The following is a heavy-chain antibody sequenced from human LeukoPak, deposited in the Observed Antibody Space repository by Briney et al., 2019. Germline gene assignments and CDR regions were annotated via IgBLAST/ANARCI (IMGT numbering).Heavy chain of an antibody. CDR3: ARVDSSSTNFDY. D-gene: IGHD6-13*01. CDR1: GGSISSGGYY. CDR2: IYYSGST. Sequence: NSSQTLSLTCTVSGGSISSGGYYWSWIRQHPGKGLEWIGYIYYSGSTYYNPSLKSRVTISVDTSKNQFSLKLSSVTAADTAVYYCARVDSSSTNFDYWGQGTLVTVSS. V-gene: IGHV4-31*03. J-gene: IGHJ4*02.